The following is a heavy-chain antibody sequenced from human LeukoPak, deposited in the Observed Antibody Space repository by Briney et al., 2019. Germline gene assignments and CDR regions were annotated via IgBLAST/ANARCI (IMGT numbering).Heavy chain of an antibody. J-gene: IGHJ4*02. CDR2: IYYSGST. CDR1: GGSISSSSYY. CDR3: ARADSVLPSSVDY. V-gene: IGHV4-39*07. Sequence: SETLSLTCTVSGGSISSSSYYWGWIRQPPGKGLEWIGSIYYSGSTYYNPSLKSRVTISVDTSKNQFSLKLNSVTAADTAVYYCARADSVLPSSVDYWGQGTLVTVSS. D-gene: IGHD4/OR15-4a*01.